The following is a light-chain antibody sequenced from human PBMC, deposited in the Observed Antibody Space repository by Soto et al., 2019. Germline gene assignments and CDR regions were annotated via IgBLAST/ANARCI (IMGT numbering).Light chain of an antibody. Sequence: QSVLTQPPSASGTPGQRVTISCSGSSSNIESNTVTWYQQLPGTAPKLVIYSNYDRPSGVPDRFSGSTSGTSASLVIRGFQSEDEADYYCAAWDDSLNGYVFGGGTKLTVL. V-gene: IGLV1-44*01. CDR3: AAWDDSLNGYV. CDR1: SSNIESNT. J-gene: IGLJ1*01. CDR2: SNY.